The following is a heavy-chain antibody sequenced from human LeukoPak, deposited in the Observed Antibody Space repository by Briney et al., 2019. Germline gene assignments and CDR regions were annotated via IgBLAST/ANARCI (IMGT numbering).Heavy chain of an antibody. CDR1: GGTFSSYA. CDR2: IIPIFGTA. CDR3: ARDPVGLGVVPAATQYNWFDP. J-gene: IGHJ5*02. Sequence: SVKVSCKASGGTFSSYAISWVRQAPGQGLEWMGGIIPIFGTANYAQKFQGRVTITADESTSTAYMELSSLRSDDTAVYYCARDPVGLGVVPAATQYNWFDPWGQGTLVTVSS. V-gene: IGHV1-69*01. D-gene: IGHD2-2*01.